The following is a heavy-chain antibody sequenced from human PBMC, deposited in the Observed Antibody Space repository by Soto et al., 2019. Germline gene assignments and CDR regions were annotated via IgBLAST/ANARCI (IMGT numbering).Heavy chain of an antibody. D-gene: IGHD6-19*01. CDR3: ARPGSTSGWFYFDN. CDR2: INHSGST. V-gene: IGHV4-34*01. J-gene: IGHJ4*02. Sequence: PSETLSLTCAVYGGSFSGYYWSWIRQPPGKGLEWIGEINHSGSTNYNPSLKSRVTISVDTSKNQFYLKLSSVTAADTAMYYCARPGSTSGWFYFDNWGRGTLVTVSS. CDR1: GGSFSGYY.